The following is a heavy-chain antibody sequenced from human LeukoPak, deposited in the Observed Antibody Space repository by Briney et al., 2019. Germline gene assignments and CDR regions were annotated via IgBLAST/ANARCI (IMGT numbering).Heavy chain of an antibody. CDR3: ARATSTIFGVADFDY. Sequence: PSETLSLTCTVSGGSISSYYWSWIRQPPGKGLEWIGYIYYSGSTNYNPSLKSRVTISVDTSKNQFSLKLSSVTAADTAVYYCARATSTIFGVADFDYWGQGTLVTVSS. CDR2: IYYSGST. J-gene: IGHJ4*02. V-gene: IGHV4-59*01. CDR1: GGSISSYY. D-gene: IGHD3-3*01.